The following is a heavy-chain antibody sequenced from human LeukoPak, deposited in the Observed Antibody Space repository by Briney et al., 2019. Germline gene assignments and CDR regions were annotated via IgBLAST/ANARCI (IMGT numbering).Heavy chain of an antibody. Sequence: GASLRLSCAASGFTFSSYAMSWVRQAPGKGLEWVSAISGSGGSTYYADSVKGRFTISRDNSKNTLYLQMNSLRAEDTAVYYRAKGGRDTAMADDFDYWGQGTLVTVSS. V-gene: IGHV3-23*01. D-gene: IGHD5-18*01. J-gene: IGHJ4*02. CDR1: GFTFSSYA. CDR2: ISGSGGST. CDR3: AKGGRDTAMADDFDY.